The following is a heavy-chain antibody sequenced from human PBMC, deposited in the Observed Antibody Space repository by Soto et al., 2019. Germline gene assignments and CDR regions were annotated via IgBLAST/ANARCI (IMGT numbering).Heavy chain of an antibody. D-gene: IGHD5-18*01. CDR2: INAGNGNT. V-gene: IGHV1-3*01. CDR3: ARIQGRYSYAGGMDV. J-gene: IGHJ6*02. CDR1: GYTFTSYA. Sequence: ASVKVSCKASGYTFTSYAMHWVRQAPGQRLEWMGWINAGNGNTKYSQKFQGRVTITRDTSASTAYMELSSLRSEDTAVYYCARIQGRYSYAGGMDVWGQGTTVTVSS.